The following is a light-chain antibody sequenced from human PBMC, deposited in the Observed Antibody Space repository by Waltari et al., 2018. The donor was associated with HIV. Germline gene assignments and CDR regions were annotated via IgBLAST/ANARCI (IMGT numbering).Light chain of an antibody. J-gene: IGLJ1*01. CDR3: SAWDDSLRATV. CDR2: GHN. V-gene: IGLV1-44*01. CDR1: FSNIGANT. Sequence: QSVMSHPPSASGTPGQKVTISCSGSFSNIGANTVNWYQQIPGTAPRLLIYGHNQRPSGVPDRFSGSRSCTSASLTIRGLQSEDEADYYCSAWDDSLRATVFGTGTRVTVL.